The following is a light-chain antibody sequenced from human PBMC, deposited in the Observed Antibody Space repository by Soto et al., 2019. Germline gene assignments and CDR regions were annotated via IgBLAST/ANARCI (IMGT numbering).Light chain of an antibody. CDR1: QSVRSTY. Sequence: EVVLTQSPGTLSLSPGERAALSCRASQSVRSTYLAWYQQKPGQAPRLLIYGASSRATGLPDRFSGSGSGTDFTLTISRLEPEDVAVYYCKLYRSPPPYTFGQGTKLEIK. CDR2: GAS. J-gene: IGKJ2*01. CDR3: KLYRSPPPYT. V-gene: IGKV3-20*01.